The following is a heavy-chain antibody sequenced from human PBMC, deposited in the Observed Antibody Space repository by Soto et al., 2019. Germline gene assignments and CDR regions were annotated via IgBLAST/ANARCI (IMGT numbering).Heavy chain of an antibody. Sequence: QVQLQQWGAGLLKPSETLSLTCAVDGGSLSDSYWSWIRQSPGKGLEWIGEVSHTGRTNYNPSLKRQITISLDTSNNMFSLKVTSVTAAETAVYYCARIGTYSQYLDGWFDPWGQGTLVTVSS. D-gene: IGHD5-18*01. J-gene: IGHJ5*02. V-gene: IGHV4-34*01. CDR3: ARIGTYSQYLDGWFDP. CDR1: GGSLSDSY. CDR2: VSHTGRT.